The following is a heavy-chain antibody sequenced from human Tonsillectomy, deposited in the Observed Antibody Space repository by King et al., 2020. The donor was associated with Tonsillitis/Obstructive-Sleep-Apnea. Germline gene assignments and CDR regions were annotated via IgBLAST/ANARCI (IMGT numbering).Heavy chain of an antibody. V-gene: IGHV4-59*01. CDR1: GGSISSYY. CDR2: IYYSGST. J-gene: IGHJ4*02. CDR3: ARTIAAAGTLFDY. Sequence: QLQESGPGLVKPSETLSLTCTVSGGSISSYYWSWIRQPPGKGLEWIGYIYYSGSTNYNPSLKSRVTISVDTSKNQLSLKLSSVTAADTAVYYCARTIAAAGTLFDYWGQGTLVTVSS. D-gene: IGHD6-13*01.